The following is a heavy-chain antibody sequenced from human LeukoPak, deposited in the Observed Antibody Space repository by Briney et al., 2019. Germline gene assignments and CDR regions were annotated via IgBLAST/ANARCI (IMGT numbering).Heavy chain of an antibody. Sequence: GASVKVSCKASGYTFTSYGISWVRQAPGQGLEWMGIINPSGGSTTYAQKFQGRVTMTRDTSTSTVYMELSSLRSEDTAVYYCARDSPGIVVVPAAPDYWGQGTLVTVSS. CDR2: INPSGGST. D-gene: IGHD2-2*01. CDR3: ARDSPGIVVVPAAPDY. CDR1: GYTFTSYG. V-gene: IGHV1-46*01. J-gene: IGHJ4*02.